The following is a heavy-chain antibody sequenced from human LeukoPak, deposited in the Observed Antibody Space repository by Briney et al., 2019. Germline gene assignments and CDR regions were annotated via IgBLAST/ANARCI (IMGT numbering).Heavy chain of an antibody. D-gene: IGHD1-26*01. CDR3: ARDQRKSGSYLPIDY. J-gene: IGHJ4*02. Sequence: ASVKVSCKASGYTFTSYGISWVRQAPGQGLEWMGWISAYNGNTNYAQKLQGRVTMTTDTSTSTAYMELRSLRSDDTAVYYCARDQRKSGSYLPIDYWGQGTLVTVSS. CDR2: ISAYNGNT. V-gene: IGHV1-18*01. CDR1: GYTFTSYG.